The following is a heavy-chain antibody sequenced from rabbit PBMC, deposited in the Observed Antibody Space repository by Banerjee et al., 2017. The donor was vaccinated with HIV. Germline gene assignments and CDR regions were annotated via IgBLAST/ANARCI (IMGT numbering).Heavy chain of an antibody. CDR3: VRGASSSGYYSL. CDR2: IDSVFGAT. V-gene: IGHV1S7*01. Sequence: VRQAPGKGLEWIGYIDSVFGATYYATWVNGRFTISSHNAQNTVSLQMNSLTAADTATYFCVRGASSSGYYSLWGQGTLVTVS. J-gene: IGHJ6*01. D-gene: IGHD1-1*01.